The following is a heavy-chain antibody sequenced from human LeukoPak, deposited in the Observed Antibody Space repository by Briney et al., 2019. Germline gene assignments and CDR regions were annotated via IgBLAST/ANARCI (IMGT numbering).Heavy chain of an antibody. CDR2: INHSGST. J-gene: IGHJ3*02. CDR3: ASPITRLAFDI. CDR1: GGSFSGYY. Sequence: SETLSLTCAVYGGSFSGYYWSWIRQPPGNGLEWIGEINHSGSTNYNPSLKSRVTISVDTSKNQFSLKLSSVTAADTAVYYCASPITRLAFDIWGQGTMVTVSS. D-gene: IGHD3-10*01. V-gene: IGHV4-34*01.